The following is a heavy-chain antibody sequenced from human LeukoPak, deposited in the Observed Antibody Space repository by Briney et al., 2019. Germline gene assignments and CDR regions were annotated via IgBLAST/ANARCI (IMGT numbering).Heavy chain of an antibody. J-gene: IGHJ4*02. V-gene: IGHV5-51*01. CDR3: ARQRVVGTTESPFDY. CDR2: IYPGDTDV. D-gene: IGHD1-26*01. Sequence: PGESLKISCKGSGYSFASYWIGWVRQMPGKDLEWMGIIYPGDTDVRYRPSFQGQVTISADKSISTAYLQWGSLKASDTAMYYRARQRVVGTTESPFDYWGQGTLVTVSP. CDR1: GYSFASYW.